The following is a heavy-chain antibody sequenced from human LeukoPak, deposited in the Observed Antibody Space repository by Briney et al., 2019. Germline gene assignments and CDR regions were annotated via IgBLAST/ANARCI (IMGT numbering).Heavy chain of an antibody. V-gene: IGHV3-48*04. CDR1: GFTFSSYG. D-gene: IGHD2-2*01. Sequence: QTGGSLRLSCAASGFTFSSYGMNWVRQAPGKGLEWISYISSTGGTIYYADSVKGRFTISRDNAKNSLYLQMNSLRAEDTAVYYCAREYRLCFDLWGRGTLVTVSS. J-gene: IGHJ2*01. CDR2: ISSTGGTI. CDR3: AREYRLCFDL.